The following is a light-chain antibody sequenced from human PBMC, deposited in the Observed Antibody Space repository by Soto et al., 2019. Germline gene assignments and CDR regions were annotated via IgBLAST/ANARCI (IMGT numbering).Light chain of an antibody. CDR1: SSDVGGYHY. CDR2: EVT. Sequence: QSALTQPASVSGSPGQSITISCTGTSSDVGGYHYVSWYQQHPGKAPKLMIYEVTSRPTGVSNRFSASKSGNTASLTISGLQAEDEAHYYCSSYTTTYTVVFGGGTKLTVL. J-gene: IGLJ2*01. V-gene: IGLV2-14*01. CDR3: SSYTTTYTVV.